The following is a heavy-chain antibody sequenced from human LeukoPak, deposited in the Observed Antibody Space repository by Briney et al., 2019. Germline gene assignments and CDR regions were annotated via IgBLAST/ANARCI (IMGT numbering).Heavy chain of an antibody. V-gene: IGHV3-66*01. CDR2: IYTSGIT. CDR1: GFAVSSNF. J-gene: IGHJ4*02. CDR3: AREDAGGTYSFDY. D-gene: IGHD1-26*01. Sequence: GGSLRLPCAVSGFAVSSNFMSWVRQAPGKGPEWVSVIYTSGITYYADSVRGRFTISRDNSKNTLYLQMDSLTAEDTAVYYCAREDAGGTYSFDYWGQGILVTVSS.